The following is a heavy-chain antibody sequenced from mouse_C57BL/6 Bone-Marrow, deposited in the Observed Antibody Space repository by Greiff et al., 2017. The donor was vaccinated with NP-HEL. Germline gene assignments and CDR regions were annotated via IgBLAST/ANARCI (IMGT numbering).Heavy chain of an antibody. CDR2: ISDGGSYT. J-gene: IGHJ3*01. CDR3: ARDYYGSSPPWFAY. V-gene: IGHV5-4*01. D-gene: IGHD1-1*01. Sequence: EVKLMESGGGLVKPGGSLKLSCAASGFTFSSYAMSWVRQTPEKRLEWVATISDGGSYTYYPDNVKGRFTISRDNAKNNLYLQMNHLKSEDTAMYYCARDYYGSSPPWFAYGGQGTLVTVSA. CDR1: GFTFSSYA.